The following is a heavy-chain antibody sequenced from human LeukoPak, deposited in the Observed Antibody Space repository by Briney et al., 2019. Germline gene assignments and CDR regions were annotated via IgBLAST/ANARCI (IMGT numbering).Heavy chain of an antibody. D-gene: IGHD3-10*01. CDR3: AKGTMVRGVIRTNYYYYMDV. CDR2: ISGSGGGT. CDR1: GFTFSSYG. V-gene: IGHV3-23*01. Sequence: PGGTLRLSCAASGFTFSSYGMSWVRQAPGKGLEWVSAISGSGGGTYYADSVKGRFTISRDNSKNTLYLQMNSLRAEDTAVYYCAKGTMVRGVIRTNYYYYMDVWGKGTTVTISS. J-gene: IGHJ6*03.